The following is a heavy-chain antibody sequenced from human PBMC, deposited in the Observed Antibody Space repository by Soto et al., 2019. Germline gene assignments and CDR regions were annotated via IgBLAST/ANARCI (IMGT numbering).Heavy chain of an antibody. D-gene: IGHD3-3*01. CDR1: GGSISSTSHH. Sequence: SETLSLTCTVSGGSISSTSHHWGWFRQPPGKGLEWIGNIYYSGTTYYNPSLKSRVTISVDTSMNQFSLKVTSVTAADTAVYYCARRVFRSAPNYFDPWGQGTLVTVSS. V-gene: IGHV4-39*01. CDR3: ARRVFRSAPNYFDP. J-gene: IGHJ5*02. CDR2: IYYSGTT.